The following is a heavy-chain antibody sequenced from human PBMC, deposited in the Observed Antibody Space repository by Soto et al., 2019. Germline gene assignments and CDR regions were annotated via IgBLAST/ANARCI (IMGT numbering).Heavy chain of an antibody. D-gene: IGHD6-6*01. CDR3: ARASRCKSEYECFACLDF. J-gene: IGHJ4*02. V-gene: IGHV4-4*07. CDR2: IFPSGDS. Sequence: SETLSLTCTVSGGSISPYYWSWIRQPPGKVLEWIGRIFPSGDSNYNPSLPSLVSMSLDTYKNEFSLTMSSVTAADTAVYYCARASRCKSEYECFACLDFWRQGILVTVSS. CDR1: GGSISPYY.